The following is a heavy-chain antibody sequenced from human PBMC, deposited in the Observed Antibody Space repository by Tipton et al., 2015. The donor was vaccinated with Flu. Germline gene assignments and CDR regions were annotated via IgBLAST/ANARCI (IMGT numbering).Heavy chain of an antibody. J-gene: IGHJ4*02. CDR2: ISYDGSDT. V-gene: IGHV3-30*03. CDR1: GFSFSDYV. D-gene: IGHD3-22*01. Sequence: QVQLVQSGGGVVQPGRSLRLSCVASGFSFSDYVMHWVRQAPGKGLEWVAVISYDGSDTYYADSVKGRFTISRDNSNNKLYLQMNTLRPGDTAVYYCARDDDNDSSDLDFWGQGTLVTVSS. CDR3: ARDDDNDSSDLDF.